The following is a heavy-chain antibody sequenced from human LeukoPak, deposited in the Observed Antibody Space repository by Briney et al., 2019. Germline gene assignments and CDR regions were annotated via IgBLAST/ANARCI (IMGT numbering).Heavy chain of an antibody. J-gene: IGHJ4*02. CDR1: GGTLSSYS. D-gene: IGHD3-16*02. CDR2: IIPILDIA. CDR3: ARGPTRLGELSVDY. V-gene: IGHV1-69*04. Sequence: GASVKVSCKASGGTLSSYSITWVRQAPGQGLEWMGRIIPILDIANYAQKFQGRVTITADKSTSTAYMEVSSLRSEDTAVYYCARGPTRLGELSVDYWGQGTLVTVSS.